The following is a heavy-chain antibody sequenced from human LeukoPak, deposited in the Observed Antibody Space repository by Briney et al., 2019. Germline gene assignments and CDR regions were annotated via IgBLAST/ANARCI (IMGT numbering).Heavy chain of an antibody. Sequence: GGSLRLSCAASGFTFRNHGMHWVRQAPGKGLEWVAIIWSDGINRYYADSVKGRFTISRDDSKDTLFLQMNTLTTEDTALYYCAKDWGGSRYYIDVWGRGTLVTVS. CDR2: IWSDGINR. CDR3: AKDWGGSRYYIDV. CDR1: GFTFRNHG. D-gene: IGHD5-18*01. J-gene: IGHJ6*03. V-gene: IGHV3-30*02.